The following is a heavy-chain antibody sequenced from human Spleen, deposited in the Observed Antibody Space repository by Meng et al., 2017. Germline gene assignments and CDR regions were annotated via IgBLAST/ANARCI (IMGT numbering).Heavy chain of an antibody. CDR3: ASPWSY. D-gene: IGHD3-3*01. V-gene: IGHV3-74*01. CDR1: GFTFTRYW. CDR2: INTDGSST. J-gene: IGHJ4*02. Sequence: EGQLVESGGGVALPGGSLRLSCAASGFTFTRYWMHWVRQAPGKGLVWISHINTDGSSTTYADSVKGRFTISRDNAKNTLYLQMNSLRAEDTAVYYCASPWSYWGQGALVTVSS.